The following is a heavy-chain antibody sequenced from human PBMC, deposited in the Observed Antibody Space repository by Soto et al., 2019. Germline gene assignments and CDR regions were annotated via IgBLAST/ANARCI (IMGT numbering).Heavy chain of an antibody. V-gene: IGHV3-11*01. CDR1: GYTFSDYY. J-gene: IGHJ4*02. CDR2: IDTSGTKI. Sequence: QVQLVESGGDLVKPGGSLRLSCAASGYTFSDYYMSWIRQAPGKGLEWISYIDTSGTKIYYADSVKGRFTITRDDAKNSLYLGMNSLRDEDTAVYYCARHYDMWSGYLSPVDYWGQGTLVTVSS. CDR3: ARHYDMWSGYLSPVDY. D-gene: IGHD3-3*01.